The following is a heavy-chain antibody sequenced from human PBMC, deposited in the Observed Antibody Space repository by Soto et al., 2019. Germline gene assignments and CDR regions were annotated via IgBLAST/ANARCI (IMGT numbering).Heavy chain of an antibody. Sequence: ASVKVSCKASGYTFTSYAMHWVRQAPGQRLEWMGWINAGNGNTKYSQKFQGRVTITADESTSTAYMELSSLRSEDTAVYYCARDIYYGSGSYYNAYFDYWGQGTLVTVS. CDR3: ARDIYYGSGSYYNAYFDY. CDR1: GYTFTSYA. V-gene: IGHV1-3*01. CDR2: INAGNGNT. J-gene: IGHJ4*02. D-gene: IGHD3-10*01.